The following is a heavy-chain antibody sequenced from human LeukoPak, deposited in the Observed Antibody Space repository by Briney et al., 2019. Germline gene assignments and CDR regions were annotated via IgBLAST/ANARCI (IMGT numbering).Heavy chain of an antibody. CDR2: IYTSGST. CDR3: ARDSGSYYGVSDYYYYYMDV. D-gene: IGHD1-26*01. V-gene: IGHV4-4*07. Sequence: SETLSLTCTVSGGSISSYYWSWIRQPAGKGLEWIGRIYTSGSTNYNPSLKSRVTMSVDTSKTQFSLKLSSVTAADTAVYYCARDSGSYYGVSDYYYYYMDVWGKGTTVTVSS. J-gene: IGHJ6*03. CDR1: GGSISSYY.